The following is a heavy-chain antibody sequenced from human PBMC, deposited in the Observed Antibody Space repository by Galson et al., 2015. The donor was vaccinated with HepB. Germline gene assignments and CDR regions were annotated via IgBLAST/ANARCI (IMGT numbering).Heavy chain of an antibody. CDR1: GFVVSNNY. CDR2: VYAGGAT. Sequence: SLRLSCAVSGFVVSNNYMNWVRQAPGKGLEWVSAVYAGGATYYADSVKGRFTISRDNSKNKVYLQMNSLRPEDTAVYYCARIYYYDSSGHFDYWGQGTLVTVSS. V-gene: IGHV3-66*01. J-gene: IGHJ4*02. D-gene: IGHD3-22*01. CDR3: ARIYYYDSSGHFDY.